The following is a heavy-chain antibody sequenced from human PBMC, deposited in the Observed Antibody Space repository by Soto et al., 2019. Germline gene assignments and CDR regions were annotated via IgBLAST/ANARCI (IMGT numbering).Heavy chain of an antibody. CDR1: GYSFTSNS. V-gene: IGHV5-51*01. Sequence: PGESLKISCKGSGYSFTSNSIGWVRQMPGKGLEWMGIIYPGDYDTRYSPSFQGQVTISADKSISTAYLQWSSLKASDTAMYYCARRKVTPAPGGYYYYYMDVWGKGTTVTVSS. CDR2: IYPGDYDT. J-gene: IGHJ6*03. D-gene: IGHD4-4*01. CDR3: ARRKVTPAPGGYYYYYMDV.